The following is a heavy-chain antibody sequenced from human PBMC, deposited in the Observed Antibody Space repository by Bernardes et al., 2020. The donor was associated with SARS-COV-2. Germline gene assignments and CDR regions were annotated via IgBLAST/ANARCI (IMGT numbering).Heavy chain of an antibody. CDR2: IYAGGDT. CDR1: GLTVSTNY. V-gene: IGHV3-66*02. D-gene: IGHD3-10*01. Sequence: GGSLRLSCAISGLTVSTNYMTWVRQGPGKGLEWVSIIYAGGDTYYADSVKGRFTISRDNSKNTLYLQMNSLRADDTAVYYCARGITMHSFQHWGQGTLVTVSS. J-gene: IGHJ1*01. CDR3: ARGITMHSFQH.